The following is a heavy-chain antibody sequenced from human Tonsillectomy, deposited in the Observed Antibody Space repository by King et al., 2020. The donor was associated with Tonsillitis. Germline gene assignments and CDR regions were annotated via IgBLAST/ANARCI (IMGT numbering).Heavy chain of an antibody. J-gene: IGHJ5*02. CDR3: ARDRSPWVGGTTWIDP. CDR1: GDSVSNNSAA. Sequence: VQLQQSGPGLMKPSQTLSLTCAISGDSVSNNSAAWNWLRQSPSRGLEWLGRTYYRSKWYNDYAFSVRSRITINPDTSKNQFSLQLHSVTPEDTAVYYCARDRSPWVGGTTWIDPWGPGTLVTVSS. V-gene: IGHV6-1*01. CDR2: TYYRSKWYN. D-gene: IGHD1-26*01.